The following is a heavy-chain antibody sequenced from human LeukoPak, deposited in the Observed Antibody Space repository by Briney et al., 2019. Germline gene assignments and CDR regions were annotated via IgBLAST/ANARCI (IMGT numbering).Heavy chain of an antibody. V-gene: IGHV4-39*01. Sequence: SETLSLTCTVSGGSISSSSYYWGWIRQPPGKGLEWIGSIYYSGSTYYNPSLKSRVTISVDTSKNQFSLKLSSVTAADTAVYYCARWRDGYMDYWGQGTLVTVSS. CDR1: GGSISSSSYY. J-gene: IGHJ4*02. CDR2: IYYSGST. CDR3: ARWRDGYMDY. D-gene: IGHD5-24*01.